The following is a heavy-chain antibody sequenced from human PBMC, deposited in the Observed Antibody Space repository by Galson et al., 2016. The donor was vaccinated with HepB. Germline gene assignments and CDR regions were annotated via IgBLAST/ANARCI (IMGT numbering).Heavy chain of an antibody. Sequence: SLRLSCAASGFTFSDYYMSWVRQAPGTGLEWVSNIKHGGTEKFYVDSVKGRFTISRDYAKNSLYLQMNSLRAEDTAVYFCSRAGPPREHPPSDAFDIWGQGTMVTVSS. CDR1: GFTFSDYY. J-gene: IGHJ3*02. CDR2: IKHGGTEK. CDR3: SRAGPPREHPPSDAFDI. D-gene: IGHD1-26*01. V-gene: IGHV3-7*01.